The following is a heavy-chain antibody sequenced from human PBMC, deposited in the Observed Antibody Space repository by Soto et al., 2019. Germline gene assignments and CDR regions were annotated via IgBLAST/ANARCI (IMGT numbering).Heavy chain of an antibody. CDR2: ISAYNGNT. V-gene: IGHV1-18*04. CDR1: GYTFTSYG. J-gene: IGHJ4*02. D-gene: IGHD3-22*01. Sequence: ALVKVSCKASGYTFTSYGISWVRQAPGQGLEWMGWISAYNGNTNYAQKLQGRVTMTTDTSTSTAYMELRSLRSDDTAVYYCARGLYYDSSGYYAYFDYGGQGTLVTVSS. CDR3: ARGLYYDSSGYYAYFDY.